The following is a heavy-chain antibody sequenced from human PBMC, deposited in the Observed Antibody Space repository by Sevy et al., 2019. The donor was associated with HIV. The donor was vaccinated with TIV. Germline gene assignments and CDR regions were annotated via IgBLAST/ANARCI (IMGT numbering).Heavy chain of an antibody. CDR1: GGSINDQC. Sequence: ETLSLTCTVSGGSINDQCWSWIRLPPGKGLEWIGYTCDSGATNYNPSLKSRLTISIDKSKSQFSLKLTSVTAADTAVYYCGRDNWGSVDFWGQGTMVTVS. V-gene: IGHV4-59*11. J-gene: IGHJ3*01. D-gene: IGHD7-27*01. CDR2: TCDSGAT. CDR3: GRDNWGSVDF.